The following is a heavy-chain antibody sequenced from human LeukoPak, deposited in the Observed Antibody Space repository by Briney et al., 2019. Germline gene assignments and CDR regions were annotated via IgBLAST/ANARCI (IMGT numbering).Heavy chain of an antibody. V-gene: IGHV4-4*02. J-gene: IGHJ3*02. D-gene: IGHD3-22*01. CDR3: ASLEDYYDSSGYYLYAFDI. CDR1: GGSISSSNW. Sequence: SGTLSLTCAVSGGSISSSNWWSWVRQPPGKGLEWIGEIYHSGSTNYNPSLKSRVTISVDKSKNQFSLKLSSVTAADTAVYYCASLEDYYDSSGYYLYAFDIWGQGTMVTVSS. CDR2: IYHSGST.